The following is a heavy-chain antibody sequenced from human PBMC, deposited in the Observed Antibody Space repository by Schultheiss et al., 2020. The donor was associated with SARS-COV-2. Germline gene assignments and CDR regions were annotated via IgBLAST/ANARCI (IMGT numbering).Heavy chain of an antibody. D-gene: IGHD2-15*01. J-gene: IGHJ4*02. V-gene: IGHV3-21*01. Sequence: GGSLRLSCAASGFTFSSYSMNWVRQAPGKGLEWVSSISSSSSYIYYADSVKGRFTISRDNAKNTLYLQMNSLRAEDTAVYYCAKDAHRSLSYFDYWGQGTLVTVSS. CDR1: GFTFSSYS. CDR2: ISSSSSYI. CDR3: AKDAHRSLSYFDY.